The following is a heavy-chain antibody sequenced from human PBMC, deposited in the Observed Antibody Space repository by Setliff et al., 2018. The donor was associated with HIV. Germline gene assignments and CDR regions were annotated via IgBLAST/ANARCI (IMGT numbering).Heavy chain of an antibody. Sequence: PSETLSLTCTVSGGSISSGTYYWSWIRQPPGKGLEWIGYISYSGSTDYNPSLKSRVTISVDTSKNRFSLRLTSVTAADTAVYYSARTKADGYNGVFDSWGQGSPVTVSS. J-gene: IGHJ4*02. CDR2: ISYSGST. V-gene: IGHV4-30-4*08. D-gene: IGHD5-12*01. CDR3: ARTKADGYNGVFDS. CDR1: GGSISSGTYY.